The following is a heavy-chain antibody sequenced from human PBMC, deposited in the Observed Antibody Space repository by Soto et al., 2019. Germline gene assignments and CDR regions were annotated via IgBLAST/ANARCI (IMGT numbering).Heavy chain of an antibody. J-gene: IGHJ5*02. CDR3: ARDWGYYYGSGSPNWFDP. D-gene: IGHD3-10*01. CDR2: IIPIFGTA. V-gene: IGHV1-69*13. CDR1: GGTFSSYA. Sequence: ASVKVSCKASGGTFSSYAISWVQQAPGQGLEWMGGIIPIFGTANYAQKFQGRVTITADESTSTAYMELSSLRSEDTAVYYCARDWGYYYGSGSPNWFDPWGQGTLVTVSS.